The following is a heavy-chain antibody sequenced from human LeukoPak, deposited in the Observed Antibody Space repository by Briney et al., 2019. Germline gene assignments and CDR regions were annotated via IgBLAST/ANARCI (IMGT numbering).Heavy chain of an antibody. J-gene: IGHJ5*02. Sequence: SETLSLTCTVSGGSISSRNYYWGWIRQPPNKGLQWIGSIYYTGSTYYKPSLKSRVTMSVDTSKNQFSLKLSSVTAADTAVYYCARATMVRGVIPFDPWGQGTLVTVSS. V-gene: IGHV4-39*07. CDR2: IYYTGST. CDR1: GGSISSRNYY. CDR3: ARATMVRGVIPFDP. D-gene: IGHD3-10*01.